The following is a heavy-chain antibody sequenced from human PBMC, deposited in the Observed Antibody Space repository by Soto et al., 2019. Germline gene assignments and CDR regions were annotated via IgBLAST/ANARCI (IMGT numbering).Heavy chain of an antibody. V-gene: IGHV4-38-2*01. J-gene: IGHJ4*02. CDR1: GYSISSGYY. D-gene: IGHD3-22*01. Sequence: PSETLSLTCGVSGYSISSGYYWGWIRQPPGKGLEWIGSIYHSGTTYYNPSLKSRVTLSVDTSKNQFSLKLSSVTAADTAVYYCARNYEFYYDSSSYYSRPFDYWGQGTLVTVSS. CDR3: ARNYEFYYDSSSYYSRPFDY. CDR2: IYHSGTT.